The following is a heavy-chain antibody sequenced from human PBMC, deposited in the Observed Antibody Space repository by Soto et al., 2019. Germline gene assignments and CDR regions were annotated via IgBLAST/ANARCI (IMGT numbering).Heavy chain of an antibody. CDR2: ISGSGAST. Sequence: GGSLRLSCAASGFTFSSYAMSWVRQAPGKGLEWVSTISGSGASTYYADSVKGRFTISRDNSKNTLYLQMNSLRAEDTAVYYCANAKLYSYGELIYFDYWGQGTLVTVSS. D-gene: IGHD5-18*01. J-gene: IGHJ4*02. CDR1: GFTFSSYA. CDR3: ANAKLYSYGELIYFDY. V-gene: IGHV3-23*01.